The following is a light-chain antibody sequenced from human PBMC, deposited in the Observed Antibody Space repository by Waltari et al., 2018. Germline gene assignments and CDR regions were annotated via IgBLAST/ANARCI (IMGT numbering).Light chain of an antibody. CDR3: QQYGDWPPT. J-gene: IGKJ2*01. CDR2: GVS. Sequence: EVVMTQSPAILSVSPGETAPLSCRASRTIGSDLARYQQKPGQSPSLLIYGVSSRATGFPARFSASGSGTEFTLTITGLQSEDVAVYHCQQYGDWPPTFGQGTQLEIK. CDR1: RTIGSD. V-gene: IGKV3-15*01.